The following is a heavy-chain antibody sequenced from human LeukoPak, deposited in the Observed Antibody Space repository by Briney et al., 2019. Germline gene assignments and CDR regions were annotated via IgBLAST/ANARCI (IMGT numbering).Heavy chain of an antibody. CDR3: ASGRGCSDSPCFHARLFDS. Sequence: GGALRLSCAASEFTFSIFDMHWVRQSTGKRLEWVSAIGTAGDTYYSDSVKGRLTISRENVKPSLYLQMDSLRAGDTAVYYCASGRGCSDSPCFHARLFDSWGQGTLVTVSS. CDR1: EFTFSIFD. V-gene: IGHV3-13*01. J-gene: IGHJ4*02. CDR2: IGTAGDT. D-gene: IGHD3-22*01.